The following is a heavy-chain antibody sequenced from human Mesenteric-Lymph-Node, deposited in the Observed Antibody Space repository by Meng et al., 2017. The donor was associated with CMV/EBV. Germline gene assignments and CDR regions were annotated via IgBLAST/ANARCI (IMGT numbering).Heavy chain of an antibody. Sequence: GESLKISCTASGISFSDAWMNWVRQSPGKGLEWVGRIKSKADGGTTEYAAPVKGRFTISRDDAKSTLYLKMSSLKTEDTGVYFCNTDHEVPPAIRASFYYGMDVWGQGTTVTVSS. CDR2: IKSKADGGTT. J-gene: IGHJ6*02. CDR3: NTDHEVPPAIRASFYYGMDV. V-gene: IGHV3-15*01. CDR1: GISFSDAW. D-gene: IGHD3-10*01.